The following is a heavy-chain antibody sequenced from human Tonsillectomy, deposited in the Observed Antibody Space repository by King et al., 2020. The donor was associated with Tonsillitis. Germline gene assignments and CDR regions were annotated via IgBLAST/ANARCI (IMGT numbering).Heavy chain of an antibody. D-gene: IGHD3-9*01. V-gene: IGHV3-20*04. CDR1: GFTFGDYA. J-gene: IGHJ6*02. Sequence: VQLVESGGSVVRPGGSLRLSCAASGFTFGDYAMTWVRHAPGKGLEWVSGINWDGGSTGYADSVKGRFTISRDNAKNSLYLQMNSLRAEDTALYYCARDLGDYNILTGHAYYYYGLDVWGHGTTVTVSS. CDR3: ARDLGDYNILTGHAYYYYGLDV. CDR2: INWDGGST.